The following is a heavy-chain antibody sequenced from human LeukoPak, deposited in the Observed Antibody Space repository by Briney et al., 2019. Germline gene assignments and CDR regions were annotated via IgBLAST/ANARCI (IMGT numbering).Heavy chain of an antibody. CDR2: INHSGST. Sequence: SETLSLTCAVYGGSFSGYYWSWIRQPPGKGLEWIGEINHSGSTNHNPSLKSRVTISVDTSKNQFSLKLSSVTAADTAVYYCARVYGYYYYYYYYYMDVWGKGTTVTVSS. V-gene: IGHV4-34*01. D-gene: IGHD3-22*01. CDR3: ARVYGYYYYYYYYYMDV. J-gene: IGHJ6*03. CDR1: GGSFSGYY.